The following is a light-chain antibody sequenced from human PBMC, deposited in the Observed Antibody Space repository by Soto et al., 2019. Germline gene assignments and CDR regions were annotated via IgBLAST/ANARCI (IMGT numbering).Light chain of an antibody. CDR1: SSAVGSYRL. J-gene: IGLJ1*01. CDR2: EGS. V-gene: IGLV2-23*01. CDR3: CSSAPSRTVV. Sequence: QSVLTQPASVSGSPGQSITISCTGSSSAVGSYRLVSWYQCHPGKVPKLIIYEGSNRPSGVSNRFSGSEPGNTASLTISGLEAEDEDDYYCCSSAPSRTVVFGTGTKLTVL.